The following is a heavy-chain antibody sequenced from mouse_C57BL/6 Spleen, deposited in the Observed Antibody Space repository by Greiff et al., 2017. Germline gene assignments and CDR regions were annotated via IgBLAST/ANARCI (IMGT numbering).Heavy chain of an antibody. CDR1: GYTFTDYN. CDR3: ARHLYGSPLYYAMDY. D-gene: IGHD1-1*01. J-gene: IGHJ4*01. Sequence: EVKLVESGPELVKPGASVKIPCKASGYTFTDYNMDWVKQSHGKSLEWIGDINPNNGGTIYNQKFKGKATLTVDKSSSTAYMELRSLTSEDTAVYYCARHLYGSPLYYAMDYWGQGTSVTVSS. CDR2: INPNNGGT. V-gene: IGHV1-18*01.